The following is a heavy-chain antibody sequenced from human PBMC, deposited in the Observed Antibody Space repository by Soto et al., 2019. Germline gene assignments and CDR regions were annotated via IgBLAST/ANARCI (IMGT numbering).Heavy chain of an antibody. J-gene: IGHJ4*02. V-gene: IGHV1-24*01. CDR1: GYILGDLS. Sequence: ASVKVSCKVSGYILGDLSMHWVRQAPGKGLEWMGGYDPEEHKIVYAQKFQGRVTMTEDTSTDTAYMELSSLRSDDTAVYYCATVFGGNYNDYFDKWSQGTLVTVSS. D-gene: IGHD1-26*01. CDR2: YDPEEHKI. CDR3: ATVFGGNYNDYFDK.